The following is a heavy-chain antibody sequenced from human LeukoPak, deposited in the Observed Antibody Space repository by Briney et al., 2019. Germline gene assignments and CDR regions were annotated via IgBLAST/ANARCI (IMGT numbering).Heavy chain of an antibody. J-gene: IGHJ4*02. CDR1: GYTFTGYY. D-gene: IGHD4-17*01. CDR3: ARAVTTVTNFDY. V-gene: IGHV1-2*06. Sequence: ASVKVSCKASGYTFTGYYMHWVRQAPGQGLEWMGRINPNSGGTNYAQKFQGRVTMTRDTSISTAYMELSRLRSDDTAVYYCARAVTTVTNFDYWGQGNLVTVSS. CDR2: INPNSGGT.